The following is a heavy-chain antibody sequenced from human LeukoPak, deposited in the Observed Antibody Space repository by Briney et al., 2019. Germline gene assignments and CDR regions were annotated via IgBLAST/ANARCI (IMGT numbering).Heavy chain of an antibody. Sequence: SETLSLTCAVYGGSFSGYYWSWIRQPPGKGLEWIGGINHSGSTNYNPSLKSRVTISVDTSKNQFSLKLSSVTAADTAVYYCARVCGSGHYYYYYYGMDVWGQGTTVTVSS. V-gene: IGHV4-34*01. CDR3: ARVCGSGHYYYYYYGMDV. J-gene: IGHJ6*02. D-gene: IGHD3-22*01. CDR2: INHSGST. CDR1: GGSFSGYY.